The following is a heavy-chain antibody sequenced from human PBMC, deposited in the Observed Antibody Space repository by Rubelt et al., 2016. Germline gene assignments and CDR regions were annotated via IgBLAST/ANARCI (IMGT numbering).Heavy chain of an antibody. Sequence: EYGGGLVQPGGSLRLSCAASGFTFSSYAMSWVRQAPGKGLEWVSAISGSGDSTYYADSVKGRFNISRDNARNSLYLQMDSLRAEDTAVYYCARSRGSYGGDFDYRGQGTLVAVSS. J-gene: IGHJ4*02. D-gene: IGHD3-10*01. CDR3: ARSRGSYGGDFDY. V-gene: IGHV3-23*01. CDR2: ISGSGDST. CDR1: GFTFSSYA.